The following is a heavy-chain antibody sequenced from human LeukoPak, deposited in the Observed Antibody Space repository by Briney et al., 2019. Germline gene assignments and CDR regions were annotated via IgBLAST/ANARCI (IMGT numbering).Heavy chain of an antibody. V-gene: IGHV3-11*05. CDR1: GFTFSDYH. D-gene: IGHD3-22*01. CDR3: VRDISGYYFDY. J-gene: IGHJ4*02. Sequence: PGGSLRLSCAASGFTFSDYHMTWIRQAPGKGLEWVSYISGSSIYTRYADSVKGGFTISRDNAKNSLYLQMNSLRAEDTALYYCVRDISGYYFDYWGQGTLVTVSS. CDR2: ISGSSIYT.